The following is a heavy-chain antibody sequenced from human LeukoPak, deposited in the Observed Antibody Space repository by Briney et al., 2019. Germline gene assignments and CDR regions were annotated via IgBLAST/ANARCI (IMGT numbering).Heavy chain of an antibody. J-gene: IGHJ3*02. CDR3: ARGSDSSGYLPDAFDI. Sequence: ASVKVSCKASGYTFTGYYMHWVRQAPGQGLEWMGWINPNSGGTNYAQKFQGRVTMTRDTSISTAYMELSRLRSDDTAVYYCARGSDSSGYLPDAFDIWGQGTMVTVSS. D-gene: IGHD3-22*01. V-gene: IGHV1-2*02. CDR1: GYTFTGYY. CDR2: INPNSGGT.